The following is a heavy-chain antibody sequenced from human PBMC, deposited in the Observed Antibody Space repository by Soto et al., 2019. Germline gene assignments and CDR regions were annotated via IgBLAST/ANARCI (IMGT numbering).Heavy chain of an antibody. CDR2: INPNSGAT. D-gene: IGHD7-27*01. J-gene: IGHJ4*02. CDR3: ARCWGTTHAPQP. Sequence: ASVKVACKAAGYTFTGSYMHWVRQAPGQGIEWMGWINPNSGATKYAQKFQGRVTMTRDTSIKTAHMELSSLKSDDTAVYYCARCWGTTHAPQPRGQATSVTVCS. CDR1: GYTFTGSY. V-gene: IGHV1-2*02.